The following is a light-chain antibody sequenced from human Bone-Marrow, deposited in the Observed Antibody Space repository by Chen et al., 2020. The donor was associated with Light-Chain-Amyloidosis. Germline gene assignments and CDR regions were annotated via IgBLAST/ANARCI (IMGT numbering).Light chain of an antibody. V-gene: IGLV3-25*03. CDR3: QSADSSGTYEVI. J-gene: IGLJ2*01. Sequence: SYELTQPPSVSVSPGQTARITCSGDDLPTKYAYWYQQKPGQAPVLVIHRDTERPSGISERFSDSSSGTTATLTISGVQAEDEADYNCQSADSSGTYEVIFGGGTKLTVL. CDR1: DLPTKY. CDR2: RDT.